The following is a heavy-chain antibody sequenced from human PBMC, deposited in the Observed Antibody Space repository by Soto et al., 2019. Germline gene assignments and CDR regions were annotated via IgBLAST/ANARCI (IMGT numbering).Heavy chain of an antibody. CDR2: IYSGGST. CDR3: ASTYGSGSYYYYYGMDV. Sequence: GGSLRLSCAASGFTVSSNYMSWVRQAPGKGLEWVSVIYSGGSTYYADSVKGRFTISRDNSKNTLYLQMNSLRAEDTAVYYCASTYGSGSYYYYYGMDVWGQGTTVTVSS. J-gene: IGHJ6*02. D-gene: IGHD3-10*01. V-gene: IGHV3-66*01. CDR1: GFTVSSNY.